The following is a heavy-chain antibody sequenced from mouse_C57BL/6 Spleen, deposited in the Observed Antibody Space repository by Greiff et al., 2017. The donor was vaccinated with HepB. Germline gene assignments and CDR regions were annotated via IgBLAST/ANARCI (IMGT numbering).Heavy chain of an antibody. CDR3: AREGAVVAPGAMDY. CDR2: ISYSGST. CDR1: GYSITSGYD. Sequence: EVQLQQSGPGMVKPSQSLSLTCTVTGYSITSGYDWHWIRHFPGNKLEWMGYISYSGSTNYNPSLKSRISITHDTSKNHFFLKLNSVTTEDTATYYCAREGAVVAPGAMDYWGQGTSVTVSS. J-gene: IGHJ4*01. V-gene: IGHV3-1*01. D-gene: IGHD1-1*01.